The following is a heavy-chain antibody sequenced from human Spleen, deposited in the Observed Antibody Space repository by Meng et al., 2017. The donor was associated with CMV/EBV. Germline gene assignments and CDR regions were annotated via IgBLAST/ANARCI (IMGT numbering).Heavy chain of an antibody. Sequence: GESLKISCAASGFTYSSYSMNWVRQAPGKGLEWVSSISSSSSYIYYADSVKGRFTISRDNAKNSLYLQMNSLRAEDTAVYYCARDRGTYGYVEYYYYYYSMDVWGQRTTVTVSS. CDR2: ISSSSSYI. D-gene: IGHD5-18*01. CDR3: ARDRGTYGYVEYYYYYYSMDV. J-gene: IGHJ6*02. V-gene: IGHV3-21*01. CDR1: GFTYSSYS.